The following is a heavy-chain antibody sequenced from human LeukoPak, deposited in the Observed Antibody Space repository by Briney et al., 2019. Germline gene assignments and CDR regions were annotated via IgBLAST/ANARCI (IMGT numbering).Heavy chain of an antibody. CDR2: MNPNSGNT. CDR1: GYTFTSYD. J-gene: IGHJ3*02. V-gene: IGHV1-8*01. Sequence: ASVKVSCKASGYTFTSYDINWARQATGQGLEWMGWMNPNSGNTGYAQKLQGRVTMTTDTSTSTAYMELRSLRSDDTAVYYRARVESGYGDYGPDAFDIWGQGTMVTVSS. D-gene: IGHD4-17*01. CDR3: ARVESGYGDYGPDAFDI.